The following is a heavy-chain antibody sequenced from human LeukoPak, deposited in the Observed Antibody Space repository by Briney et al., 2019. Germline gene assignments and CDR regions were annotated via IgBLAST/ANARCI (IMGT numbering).Heavy chain of an antibody. CDR3: AKRQEMVYAIGNY. V-gene: IGHV3-30*02. J-gene: IGHJ4*02. D-gene: IGHD2-8*01. CDR1: GFTFSSYG. CDR2: IRYDGSNK. Sequence: GGSLRLSCAASGFTFSSYGMHWVRQAPGKGLEWVAFIRYDGSNKYYADSVKGRFTISRDNSKNTLYQQMNSLRAEDTAVYYCAKRQEMVYAIGNYWGQGTLVTVSS.